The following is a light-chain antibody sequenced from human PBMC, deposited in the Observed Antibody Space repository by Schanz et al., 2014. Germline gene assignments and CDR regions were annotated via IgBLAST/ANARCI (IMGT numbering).Light chain of an antibody. CDR3: QQRDNWPLLT. J-gene: IGKJ4*01. Sequence: ETVLTQSPGTLSLSPGERATLSCRASQSVSSSYLAWYQQKPGQAPRLLIYGASSRATGIPDRFGGSGSGTDFTLTISSLEPEDFAVYYCQQRDNWPLLTFGGGTKVEIK. CDR1: QSVSSSY. CDR2: GAS. V-gene: IGKV3D-20*02.